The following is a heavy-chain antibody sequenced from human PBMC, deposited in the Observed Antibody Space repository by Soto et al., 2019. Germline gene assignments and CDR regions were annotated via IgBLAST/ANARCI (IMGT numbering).Heavy chain of an antibody. Sequence: EVQLLESGGGLVQPGGSLRLSCDTAGFTFSGYALSWVRQGPGMRRKWVSGISGPGSNLYYADSVKGRFRISRDNSQNTVYLHMTTLTNEDTALYNGAKRRTGPVSLSAASWGQGTLV. CDR1: GFTFSGYA. J-gene: IGHJ5*02. V-gene: IGHV3-23*01. CDR2: ISGPGSNL. D-gene: IGHD2-8*02. CDR3: AKRRTGPVSLSAAS.